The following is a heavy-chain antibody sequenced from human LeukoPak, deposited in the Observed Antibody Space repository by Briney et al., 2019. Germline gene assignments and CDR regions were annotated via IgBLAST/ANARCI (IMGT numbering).Heavy chain of an antibody. J-gene: IGHJ3*02. CDR2: INPSGGST. CDR3: ARDVVRRPAWGFDI. V-gene: IGHV1-46*01. CDR1: GYTFTSYY. D-gene: IGHD7-27*01. Sequence: GASVTVSFKASGYTFTSYYMHWVRQAPGQGLEWMGIINPSGGSTSYAQKFQGRVTMTRDMSTSTVYMELRSLRSEDTAVYYRARDVVRRPAWGFDIWGQGTMVTVSS.